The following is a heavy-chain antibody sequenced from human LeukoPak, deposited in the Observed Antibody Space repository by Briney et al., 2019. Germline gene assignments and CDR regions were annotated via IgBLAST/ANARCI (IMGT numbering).Heavy chain of an antibody. CDR2: IYSGGST. CDR1: GFTVSSNY. Sequence: GGSLRLPCAASGFTVSSNYMSWVRQAPGKGLEWVSVIYSGGSTYYADSVKGRFTIPRDNSKNTLYLQMNSLRAEDTAVYYCAIAAYDAFDIWGQGTMVTVSS. V-gene: IGHV3-53*01. CDR3: AIAAYDAFDI. D-gene: IGHD2-15*01. J-gene: IGHJ3*02.